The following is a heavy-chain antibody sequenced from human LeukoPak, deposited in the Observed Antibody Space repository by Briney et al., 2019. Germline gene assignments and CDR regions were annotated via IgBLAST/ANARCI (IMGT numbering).Heavy chain of an antibody. V-gene: IGHV4-59*01. CDR1: DGSISSYY. Sequence: PSETLSLTCTVSDGSISSYYWSWIRQPPGKGLEWIGHIYDSGSTNYNPSLKSRVTISVDTSKNQFSLKLSSVTAADTAVYYCARFFYYDFWSGYPHSPYPPDAFDIWGQGTMVTVSS. D-gene: IGHD3-3*01. J-gene: IGHJ3*02. CDR2: IYDSGST. CDR3: ARFFYYDFWSGYPHSPYPPDAFDI.